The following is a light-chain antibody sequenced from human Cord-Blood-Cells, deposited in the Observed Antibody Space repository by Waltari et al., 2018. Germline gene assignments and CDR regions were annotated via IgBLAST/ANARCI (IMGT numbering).Light chain of an antibody. CDR3: QQRSNWPPTT. J-gene: IGKJ5*01. V-gene: IGKV3-11*01. CDR2: DAS. CDR1: PSVRSY. Sequence: EIVLPPSPATLSLSPADRATLSCRSSPSVRSYLAWYHQKPGQAPRLLLYDASTKAAGVPARSSSSGAGTAVTTTISSIEPEDYAVYYCQQRSNWPPTTFGQGTRLEIK.